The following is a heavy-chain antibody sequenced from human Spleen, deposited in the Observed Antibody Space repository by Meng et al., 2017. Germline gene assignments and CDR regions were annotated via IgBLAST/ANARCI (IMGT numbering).Heavy chain of an antibody. CDR3: AREVPETYNFDY. V-gene: IGHV1-46*01. CDR1: GYTFGSYY. D-gene: IGHD1-1*01. Sequence: QVPLLQFGPEVQKPRASVRAACKASGYTFGSYYKHWVRQAPGQGLEWMGIINPSGGSTSYAQKFQGRVTMTRDTSTSTVYMELSSLRSEATAVYYCAREVPETYNFDYWGQGTLVTVSS. J-gene: IGHJ4*02. CDR2: INPSGGST.